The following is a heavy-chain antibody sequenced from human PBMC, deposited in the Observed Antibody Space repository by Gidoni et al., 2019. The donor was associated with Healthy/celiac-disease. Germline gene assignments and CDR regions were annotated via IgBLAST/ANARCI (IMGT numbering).Heavy chain of an antibody. CDR3: AKGPAAFYQLSWFDP. CDR2: ISWNSGSI. J-gene: IGHJ5*02. CDR1: GFTFDDYA. Sequence: EVQLVESGGGLVQPGRSLRLSCAASGFTFDDYAMHWVRQAPGKGLEWVSGISWNSGSIGYADSVKGRFTISRDNAKNSLYLQMNSLRAEDTALYYCAKGPAAFYQLSWFDPWGQGTLVTVSS. D-gene: IGHD2-2*01. V-gene: IGHV3-9*01.